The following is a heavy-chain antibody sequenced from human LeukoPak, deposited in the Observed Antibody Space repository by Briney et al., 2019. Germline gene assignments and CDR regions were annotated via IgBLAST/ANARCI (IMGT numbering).Heavy chain of an antibody. CDR2: IYYSGSA. V-gene: IGHV4-39*07. D-gene: IGHD5-24*01. J-gene: IGHJ2*01. Sequence: SSETLSLTCTVSRGSVSSDFYYWGWIRQPPGKGLEWIGSIYYSGSAYYNPSLRSRVIISIDTSKNQFSLKVSSVTAADTAVYFCARGPGRDGYKLLIKYFDLWGRGILVTVSS. CDR1: RGSVSSDFYY. CDR3: ARGPGRDGYKLLIKYFDL.